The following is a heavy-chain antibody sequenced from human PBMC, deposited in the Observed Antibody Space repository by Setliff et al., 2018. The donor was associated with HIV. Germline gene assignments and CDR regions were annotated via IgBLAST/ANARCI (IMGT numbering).Heavy chain of an antibody. CDR2: IQHSGRI. D-gene: IGHD3-22*01. V-gene: IGHV4-34*01. Sequence: SETLSLTCAVYGGSFSGYCWSWIRQPPGKGLEWIGEIQHSGRINYNPSLRSRVTTSVDTSKNQFSLRLRSVTAADTAVYYCARPNYYDSSGSFDYWGQGTLVTVSS. CDR1: GGSFSGYC. J-gene: IGHJ4*02. CDR3: ARPNYYDSSGSFDY.